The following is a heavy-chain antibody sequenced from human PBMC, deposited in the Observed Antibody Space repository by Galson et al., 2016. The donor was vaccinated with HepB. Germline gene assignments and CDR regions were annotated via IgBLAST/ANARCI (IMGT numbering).Heavy chain of an antibody. CDR1: GFSISTYT. V-gene: IGHV3-21*01. J-gene: IGHJ3*02. CDR2: ISSSSAYV. CDR3: ARDRSRFSSGYYTDARDVFAI. D-gene: IGHD3-3*01. Sequence: SLRLSCAASGFSISTYTMNWVRQAPGKGLEWISYISSSSAYVDYADSVKGRFTISRENAKNSLYLQVNSLRAEDTAVYYCARDRSRFSSGYYTDARDVFAIWGQGTVVTVSS.